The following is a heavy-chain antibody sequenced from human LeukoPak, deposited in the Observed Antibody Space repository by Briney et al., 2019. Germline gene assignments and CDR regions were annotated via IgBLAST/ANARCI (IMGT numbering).Heavy chain of an antibody. CDR3: ARSRAFNSGAFDP. V-gene: IGHV4-61*01. CDR1: GASVSSASY. CDR2: IYNGVNT. D-gene: IGHD1-26*01. Sequence: PSETLSLTCTVSGASVSSASYWSWIRQPPGKGVEWIAHIYNGVNTNYNPSLKSRVTISVDTSKNQFSLRLNSVTAADTAVYYCARSRAFNSGAFDPWGQGSLVTVSS. J-gene: IGHJ5*02.